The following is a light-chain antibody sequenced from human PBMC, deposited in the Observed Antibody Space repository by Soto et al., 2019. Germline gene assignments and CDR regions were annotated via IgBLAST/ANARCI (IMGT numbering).Light chain of an antibody. CDR2: DAS. Sequence: ETVLTQSPGTLSLSPGERATLSCRASQSVGSSYLSWYQQKPGQAPRLLIYDASKRATGIPARFSGSGSGTEFNITISSLQSEDFAVYYCQQYNNWPRTFGQGTKVDI. CDR1: QSVGSSY. J-gene: IGKJ1*01. CDR3: QQYNNWPRT. V-gene: IGKV3D-15*01.